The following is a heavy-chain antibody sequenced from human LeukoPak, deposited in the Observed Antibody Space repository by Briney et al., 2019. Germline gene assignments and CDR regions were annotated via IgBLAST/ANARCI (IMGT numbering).Heavy chain of an antibody. V-gene: IGHV4-59*08. Sequence: SETLSLTCTVSGDSISDYYWVWIRQPPGKGLEWIGYIYFTGHAYYNPSLKSRVTFSLDTSKNQFSLKLTSVTAADTAVYYCARHPDTLIDALDIWGQGTMVCVSS. CDR3: ARHPDTLIDALDI. CDR1: GDSISDYY. D-gene: IGHD2-15*01. CDR2: IYFTGHA. J-gene: IGHJ3*02.